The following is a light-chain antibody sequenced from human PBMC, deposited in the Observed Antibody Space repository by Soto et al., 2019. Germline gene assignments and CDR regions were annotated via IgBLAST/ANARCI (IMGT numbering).Light chain of an antibody. CDR1: QTTGSY. CDR3: QQRANWPLT. J-gene: IGKJ4*01. Sequence: EIVLTQSPVTMSLSPGERATLSCRASQTTGSYLAWYQQKPGQAPRLLIYNASNRATGIPARFSGSGSGTDFTLTISSLEPEDFAVYHCQQRANWPLTFGGGTKV. CDR2: NAS. V-gene: IGKV3-11*01.